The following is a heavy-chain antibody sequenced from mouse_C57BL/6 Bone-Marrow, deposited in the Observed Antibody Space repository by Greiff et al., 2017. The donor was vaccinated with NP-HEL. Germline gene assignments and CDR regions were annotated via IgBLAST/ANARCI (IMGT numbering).Heavy chain of an antibody. D-gene: IGHD2-4*01. CDR2: ISSGGSYT. V-gene: IGHV5-6*01. CDR3: ASPYDYDVAWFAS. Sequence: EVKLVESGGDLVKPGASLKLSCAASGFTFSSYGMSWVRQTPDKRLEWVATISSGGSYTYYPDSVKGRFTISRDNAKNTLYLQLSSLKSEDTALYYCASPYDYDVAWFASWGRGTLVTVSA. J-gene: IGHJ3*01. CDR1: GFTFSSYG.